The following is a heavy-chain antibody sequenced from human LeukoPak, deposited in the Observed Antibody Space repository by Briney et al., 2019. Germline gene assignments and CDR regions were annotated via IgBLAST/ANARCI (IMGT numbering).Heavy chain of an antibody. V-gene: IGHV3-30*02. CDR3: AKVACSITSCYFTDY. J-gene: IGHJ4*02. D-gene: IGHD2-2*01. Sequence: GGSLRLSCAASGFTFSNYGMHWVRQAPGKGLEWVAFIRYDRSTKYYADSVKGRFTISRDSSKNTLFLQMDSLRAEDTAVYYCAKVACSITSCYFTDYWGQGTMVTVSS. CDR2: IRYDRSTK. CDR1: GFTFSNYG.